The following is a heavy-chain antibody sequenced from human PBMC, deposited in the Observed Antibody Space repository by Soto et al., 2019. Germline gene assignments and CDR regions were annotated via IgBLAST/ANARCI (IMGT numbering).Heavy chain of an antibody. CDR1: GYTLTELS. V-gene: IGHV1-24*01. D-gene: IGHD2-15*01. Sequence: ASVKVSCKVSGYTLTELSMHWVLQAPGKGLEWMGGFDPEDGETIYAQKFQGRVTMTEDTSTDTAYMELSSLRSEDTAVYYCATGIVVVVAATHSYWFDPWGQGTLVTVSS. CDR2: FDPEDGET. J-gene: IGHJ5*02. CDR3: ATGIVVVVAATHSYWFDP.